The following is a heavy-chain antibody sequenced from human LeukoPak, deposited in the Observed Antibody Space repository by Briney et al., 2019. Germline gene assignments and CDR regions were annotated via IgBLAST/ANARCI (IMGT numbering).Heavy chain of an antibody. J-gene: IGHJ4*02. Sequence: SETLSLTCAVSGYSISSGYYWGWIRQPPGKGLEWIGSIYHSGSTYYNPSLKSRVTISVVTSKNQFSLKLSSVTAADTAVYYCARFSCSSTSCYRFDYWGQGTLVTVSS. CDR2: IYHSGST. CDR1: GYSISSGYY. D-gene: IGHD2-2*01. CDR3: ARFSCSSTSCYRFDY. V-gene: IGHV4-38-2*01.